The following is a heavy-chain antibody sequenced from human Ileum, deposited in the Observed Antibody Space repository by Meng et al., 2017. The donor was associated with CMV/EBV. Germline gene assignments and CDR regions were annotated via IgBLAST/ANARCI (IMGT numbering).Heavy chain of an antibody. J-gene: IGHJ6*02. CDR2: ISGSGGST. CDR1: GFTFSSYA. D-gene: IGHD5-18*01. CDR3: AKGRVGYTYGYGMDV. Sequence: GGSLRLSCAASGFTFSSYAMSWVRQAPGKGLEWVSAISGSGGSTYYADSVKGRFTISRDNSKNTLYLQMNSLRAEDTAVYYCAKGRVGYTYGYGMDVWGQGTTVTVSS. V-gene: IGHV3-23*01.